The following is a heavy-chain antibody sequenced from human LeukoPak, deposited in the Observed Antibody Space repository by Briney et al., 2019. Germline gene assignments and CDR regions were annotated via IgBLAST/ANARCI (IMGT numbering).Heavy chain of an antibody. CDR3: ASRGIINAAYYYMDV. D-gene: IGHD3-10*01. CDR1: GFTFSSYS. CDR2: ISSGSDTI. V-gene: IGHV3-48*01. Sequence: PGGSLRLSCAASGFTFSSYSMNWVRQAPGKGLEWVSYISSGSDTIYYADSVKGRFTISRDNAKKSLYLQMNSVRAEDTAVYYCASRGIINAAYYYMDVWGKGTTVTVSS. J-gene: IGHJ6*03.